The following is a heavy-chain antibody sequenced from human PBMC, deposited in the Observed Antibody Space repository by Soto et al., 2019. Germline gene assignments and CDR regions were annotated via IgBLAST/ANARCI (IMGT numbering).Heavy chain of an antibody. CDR2: IIPIFGTA. J-gene: IGHJ4*02. CDR3: ARAPGRVATILHGYYFDY. V-gene: IGHV1-69*13. D-gene: IGHD5-12*01. Sequence: SVKVSCKASGGTFSSYAISWVRQASGQGLEWMGGIIPIFGTANYAQKFQGRVTITADESTSTAYMELSSLRSEDTAVYYCARAPGRVATILHGYYFDYWGQGPLVTVSS. CDR1: GGTFSSYA.